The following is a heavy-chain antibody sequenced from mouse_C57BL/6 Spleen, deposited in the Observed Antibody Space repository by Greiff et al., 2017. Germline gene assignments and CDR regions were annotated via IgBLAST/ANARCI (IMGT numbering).Heavy chain of an antibody. J-gene: IGHJ4*01. V-gene: IGHV1-18*01. CDR2: INPNNGGT. CDR3: AANYYAMDY. Sequence: DVQLQESGPELVKPGASVKIPCKASGYTFTDYNMDWVKQSHGKSLEWIGDINPNNGGTIYNQKFKGKATLTVDKSSSTAYMELRSLTSEDTAVYYCAANYYAMDYWGQGTSVTVSS. CDR1: GYTFTDYN. D-gene: IGHD1-2*01.